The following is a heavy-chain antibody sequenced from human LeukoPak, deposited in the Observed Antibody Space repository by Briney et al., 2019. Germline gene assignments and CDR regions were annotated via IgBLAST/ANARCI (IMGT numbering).Heavy chain of an antibody. CDR3: ARVGYDYGGNPDYYYYGMDV. CDR2: IYYSGST. V-gene: IGHV4-59*01. J-gene: IGHJ6*02. CDR1: GGSISSYY. D-gene: IGHD4-23*01. Sequence: SETLSLTCTVSGGSISSYYWSWIRQPPGKGLEWIGYIYYSGSTNYNPSLKSRVTISVDTSKNQFSLELSSVTAADTAVYYCARVGYDYGGNPDYYYYGMDVWGQGTTVTVSS.